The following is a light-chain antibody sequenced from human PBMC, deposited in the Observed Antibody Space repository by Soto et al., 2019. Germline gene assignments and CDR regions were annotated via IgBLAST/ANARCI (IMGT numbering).Light chain of an antibody. CDR2: GAS. CDR3: QQYGSSPPYT. V-gene: IGKV3-20*01. Sequence: EIVLTQSPGTLSLSPGERATLSCRASQSVSSSYLAWDQQKRGQAPRLLIYGASSRATGIPDRFSGSGSGTDFTLTISRLEPEDFAVYYCQQYGSSPPYTFGQGTRLEIK. CDR1: QSVSSSY. J-gene: IGKJ2*01.